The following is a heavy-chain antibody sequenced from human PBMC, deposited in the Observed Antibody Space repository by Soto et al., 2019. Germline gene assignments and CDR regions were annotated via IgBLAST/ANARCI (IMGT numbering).Heavy chain of an antibody. V-gene: IGHV3-21*01. Sequence: EVQLVESGGGLVKPGGSLRLSCAASGFTFSSYSMNWVRQAPGKGLEWVSSISSSSSYIYYADSVKGRFTISRDNAKNSLYLQMNSLRAEDTAVYYCARDKNDDFWSGYSNYYYGMDVWGQGTTVTVSS. D-gene: IGHD3-3*01. J-gene: IGHJ6*02. CDR1: GFTFSSYS. CDR2: ISSSSSYI. CDR3: ARDKNDDFWSGYSNYYYGMDV.